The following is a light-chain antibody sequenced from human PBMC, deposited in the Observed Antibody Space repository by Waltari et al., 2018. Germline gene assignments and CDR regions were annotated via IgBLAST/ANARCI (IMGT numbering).Light chain of an antibody. CDR2: DVS. V-gene: IGLV2-14*03. Sequence: QSALTPPASVSGSPGQSITISCTGTSSAVGGYHYVSWYQQHPGKAPKLMIYDVSKRPSGVSNRFSGSKSGNTASLTISGLQAEDEADYYCSSYTSSSTLEVFGGGTKLTVL. CDR3: SSYTSSSTLEV. J-gene: IGLJ2*01. CDR1: SSAVGGYHY.